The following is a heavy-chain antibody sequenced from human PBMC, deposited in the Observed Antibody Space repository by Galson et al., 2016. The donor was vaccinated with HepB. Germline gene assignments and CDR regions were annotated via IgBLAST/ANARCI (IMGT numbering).Heavy chain of an antibody. CDR2: LSGSGGSI. Sequence: SLRLSCAASGFTFRSYAMSWVRQAPGKGLEWVSSLSGSGGSIYYADSVKGRFTTSRDNSKKMVYLQMSSLRAEDTAIYYCAKDDTRSWFDYWGQGTLVTASS. CDR3: AKDDTRSWFDY. D-gene: IGHD3-3*01. CDR1: GFTFRSYA. J-gene: IGHJ4*02. V-gene: IGHV3-23*01.